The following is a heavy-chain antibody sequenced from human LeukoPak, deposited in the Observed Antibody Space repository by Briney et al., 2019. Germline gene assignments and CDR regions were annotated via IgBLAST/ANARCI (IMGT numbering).Heavy chain of an antibody. CDR3: ARVVAGITGADY. V-gene: IGHV3-11*04. Sequence: PGGSLRLSCAASGFTFSDYYMSWIRQAPGKGLEWLSCISSSGRSIYYADSVKGRFTISRDNAKNSLYLQINSLTAEDTAVYYCARVVAGITGADYWGQGTLVTASS. D-gene: IGHD1-20*01. CDR1: GFTFSDYY. CDR2: ISSSGRSI. J-gene: IGHJ4*02.